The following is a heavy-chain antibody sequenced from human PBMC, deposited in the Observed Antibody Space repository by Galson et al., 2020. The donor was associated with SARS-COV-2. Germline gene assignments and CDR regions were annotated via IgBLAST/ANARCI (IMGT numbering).Heavy chain of an antibody. D-gene: IGHD2-2*01. Sequence: GGSLRLSCAASGFTFSSYWMHWVRQAPGKGLVWVSRIYSEGSSTSYADSVKGRFTISRDNSKNTLYLQMNSLRAEDTAVYYCARDPGEVPAAMWMSFDYWGQGTLVTVSS. J-gene: IGHJ4*02. CDR3: ARDPGEVPAAMWMSFDY. CDR2: IYSEGSST. V-gene: IGHV3-74*01. CDR1: GFTFSSYW.